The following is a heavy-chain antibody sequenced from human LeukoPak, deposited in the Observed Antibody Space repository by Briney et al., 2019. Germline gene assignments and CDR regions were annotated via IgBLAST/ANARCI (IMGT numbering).Heavy chain of an antibody. V-gene: IGHV4-59*01. Sequence: SETLSLTCIVSGDSITDDYWSWIRQPPGKGLEWIGYIYYSGRTTYNPSLKSPVSLSIDTSKNQFSLELTSVTAADTAVYYCARVAYGSSWFDPWGQGTLVTVSS. CDR3: ARVAYGSSWFDP. CDR1: GDSITDDY. D-gene: IGHD1-14*01. CDR2: IYYSGRT. J-gene: IGHJ5*02.